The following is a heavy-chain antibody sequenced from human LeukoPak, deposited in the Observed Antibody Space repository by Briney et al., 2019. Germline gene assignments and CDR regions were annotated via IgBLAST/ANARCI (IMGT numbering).Heavy chain of an antibody. CDR3: AKDPRDCSSASCYIAAAGFDY. V-gene: IGHV3-30*02. CDR2: IRYDGSNK. J-gene: IGHJ4*02. CDR1: GFTFSRYG. D-gene: IGHD2-2*02. Sequence: PGGSLRLSCAASGFTFSRYGMHWVRQAPGKGLEGVAFIRYDGSNKNYADSVKGRITISRDNSKNTLYLQMNSLRAEDTAVYYCAKDPRDCSSASCYIAAAGFDYWGQGTLVTVSS.